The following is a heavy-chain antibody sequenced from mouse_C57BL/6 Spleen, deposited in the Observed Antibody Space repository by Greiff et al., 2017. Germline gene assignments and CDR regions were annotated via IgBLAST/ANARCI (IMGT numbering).Heavy chain of an antibody. CDR3: AREGNFDY. CDR1: GYAFSSSW. CDR2: IYPGDGDT. Sequence: QVQLKESGPELVKPGASVKISCKASGYAFSSSWMNWVKQRPGKGLEWIGRIYPGDGDTNYNGKFKGKATLTADKSSSTAYMQLSSLTSEDSAVYFCAREGNFDYWGQGTTLTVSS. V-gene: IGHV1-82*01. J-gene: IGHJ2*01.